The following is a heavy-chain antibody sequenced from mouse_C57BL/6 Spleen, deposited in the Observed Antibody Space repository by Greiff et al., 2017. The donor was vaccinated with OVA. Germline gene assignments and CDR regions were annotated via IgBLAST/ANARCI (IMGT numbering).Heavy chain of an antibody. D-gene: IGHD2-1*01. Sequence: VQLHQSVAVLARPGASVKLSCQASFYSFTSSCFCCVKQRPCQVLAWIGEIYPRSGNTYYNEKFKGKATLTADKSSSTAYMELRSLTSEDSAVYFCARREGNFEDFDYWGQGTTLTVSS. CDR3: ARREGNFEDFDY. J-gene: IGHJ2*01. CDR1: FYSFTSSC. CDR2: IYPRSGNT. V-gene: IGHV1-81*01.